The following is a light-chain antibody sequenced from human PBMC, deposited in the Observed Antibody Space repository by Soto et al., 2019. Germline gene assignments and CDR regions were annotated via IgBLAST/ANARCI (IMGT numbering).Light chain of an antibody. V-gene: IGLV2-14*01. CDR2: EVS. CDR1: SSDVGAYGS. Sequence: QSALTQPASVSGSPGQSITISCTGTSSDVGAYGSVCWHQQYPGKAPKLMIYEVSNRPSGVSYRFSASKSGNTASLTISGLQADDEADYYCSSCTSRDTWVFGGGTKVTVL. CDR3: SSCTSRDTWV. J-gene: IGLJ3*02.